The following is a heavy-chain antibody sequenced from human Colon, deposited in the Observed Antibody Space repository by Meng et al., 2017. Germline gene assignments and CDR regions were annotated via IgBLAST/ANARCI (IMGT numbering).Heavy chain of an antibody. Sequence: QGHLQAPGPGLGHPSQTPSPTCTVSGGSISSGDYYWSWIRQPPGKGLEWIGYIHYSGSTYSNASLKSRVTISIDRSKNQFSLKLSSVTAADTAVYYCARDRKHYGERGWFDPWGQGTLVTVSS. CDR2: IHYSGST. CDR1: GGSISSGDYY. CDR3: ARDRKHYGERGWFDP. D-gene: IGHD4-17*01. J-gene: IGHJ5*02. V-gene: IGHV4-30-4*01.